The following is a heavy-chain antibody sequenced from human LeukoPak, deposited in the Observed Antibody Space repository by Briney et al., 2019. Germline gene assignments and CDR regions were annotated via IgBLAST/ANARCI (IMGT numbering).Heavy chain of an antibody. Sequence: ASVKVSCKVSGYTLTGLSMHWVRQAPGKGLEWMGGFDPEDGETIYAQKFQGRVTMTEDTSTDTAYMELSSLRSEDTAVYYCATKPVYGDYGGGYFDYWGQGTLVTVSS. CDR2: FDPEDGET. J-gene: IGHJ4*02. D-gene: IGHD4-17*01. CDR1: GYTLTGLS. V-gene: IGHV1-24*01. CDR3: ATKPVYGDYGGGYFDY.